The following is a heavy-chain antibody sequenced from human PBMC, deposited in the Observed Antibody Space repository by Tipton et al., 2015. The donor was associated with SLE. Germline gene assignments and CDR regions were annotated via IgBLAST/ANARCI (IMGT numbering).Heavy chain of an antibody. V-gene: IGHV3-23*01. D-gene: IGHD2/OR15-2a*01. J-gene: IGHJ3*01. Sequence: SGFSFETFGMHWVRQAPGKGLEWVSSISESGDTTHYADSVKGRFTISRDNSRNTLYLQMNSLKTEDAAVYYCAKQYVDVWGQGTKVTVSS. CDR2: ISESGDTT. CDR3: AKQYVDV. CDR1: GFSFETFG.